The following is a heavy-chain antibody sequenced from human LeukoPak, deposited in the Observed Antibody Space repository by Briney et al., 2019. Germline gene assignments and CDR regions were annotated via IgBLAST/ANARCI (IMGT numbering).Heavy chain of an antibody. V-gene: IGHV4-61*01. CDR1: GGSVSSGSYY. J-gene: IGHJ4*02. D-gene: IGHD3-22*01. Sequence: SETLSLTCTVSGGSVSSGSYYWSWIRQPPGKGLEWIGYTHYSGSTNYNPSLKSRVTISVDTSKNQFSLKPSSVTAADTAVYYCARDYYDSSSPGVYYFDYWGQGTLVTVSS. CDR3: ARDYYDSSSPGVYYFDY. CDR2: THYSGST.